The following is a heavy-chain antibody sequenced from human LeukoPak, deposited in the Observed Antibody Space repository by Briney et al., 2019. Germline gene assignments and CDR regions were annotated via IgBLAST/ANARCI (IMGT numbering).Heavy chain of an antibody. CDR1: GYIFTSYW. V-gene: IGHV5-10-1*01. CDR3: ARTIVVVPADGKEKRSYYYYGMDV. J-gene: IGHJ6*02. CDR2: IDPSDSYT. Sequence: GESLKISCKASGYIFTSYWIGWVRQMPGKGLEWMGRIDPSDSYTNYSPSFQGHVTISADKSISTAYLQWSSLKASDTAMYYCARTIVVVPADGKEKRSYYYYGMDVWGQGTTVTVSS. D-gene: IGHD2-2*01.